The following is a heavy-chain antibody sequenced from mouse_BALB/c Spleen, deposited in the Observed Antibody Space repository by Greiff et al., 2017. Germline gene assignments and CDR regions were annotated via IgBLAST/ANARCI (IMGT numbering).Heavy chain of an antibody. D-gene: IGHD1-1*01. CDR1: GFSLTSYG. J-gene: IGHJ2*01. V-gene: IGHV2-9*02. CDR2: IWACGST. Sequence: VQLQQSGPGLVAPSQSLSITCTVSGFSLTSYGVHWVRQPPGKGLEWLGVIWACGSTNYNSALMSRLSISKDNSKSQVFLKMNSLQTDDTAMYYCARARGVVAPFDYWGQGTTLTVSS. CDR3: ARARGVVAPFDY.